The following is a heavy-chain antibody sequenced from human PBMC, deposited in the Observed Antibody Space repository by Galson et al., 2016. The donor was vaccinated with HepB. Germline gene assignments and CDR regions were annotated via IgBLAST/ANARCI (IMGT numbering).Heavy chain of an antibody. J-gene: IGHJ4*02. V-gene: IGHV4-61*08. Sequence: ETLSLTCTVSGGSVNSGGYYWTWIRQPPGKGLEWIGYIFYSGGTNYNPSLNSRVTISVDTSKRWSSLRLSSVTAADTAVYYCARTTYGSGSPADYWGQGTLVTVSS. D-gene: IGHD3-10*01. CDR1: GGSVNSGGYY. CDR2: IFYSGGT. CDR3: ARTTYGSGSPADY.